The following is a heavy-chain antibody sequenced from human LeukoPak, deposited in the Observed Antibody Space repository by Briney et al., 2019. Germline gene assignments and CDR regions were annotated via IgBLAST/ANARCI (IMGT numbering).Heavy chain of an antibody. CDR2: ISAYNGNT. J-gene: IGHJ6*03. Sequence: ASVKVSCKASGYTFTSYGISWVRQALGQGLEWMGWISAYNGNTNYAQKLQGRVTMTTDTSTSTAYMELRSLRSDDTAVYYCARAVRWQFDYYYYYMDVWGKGTTVTVSS. CDR1: GYTFTSYG. D-gene: IGHD3-10*01. CDR3: ARAVRWQFDYYYYYMDV. V-gene: IGHV1-18*01.